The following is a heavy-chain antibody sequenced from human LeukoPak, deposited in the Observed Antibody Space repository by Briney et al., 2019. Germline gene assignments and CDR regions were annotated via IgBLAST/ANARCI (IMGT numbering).Heavy chain of an antibody. CDR3: ARDGPPVLRYFDWFPQGGWFDP. V-gene: IGHV1-18*01. CDR2: ISAYNGNT. D-gene: IGHD3-9*01. CDR1: GYTFSSYG. J-gene: IGHJ5*02. Sequence: GASVKVSCKASGYTFSSYGISWVRQAPGQGLEWMGWISAYNGNTNYAQKLQGRVTMTTDTSTSTAYMELRSLRSDDTAVYYCARDGPPVLRYFDWFPQGGWFDPWGQGTLVTVSS.